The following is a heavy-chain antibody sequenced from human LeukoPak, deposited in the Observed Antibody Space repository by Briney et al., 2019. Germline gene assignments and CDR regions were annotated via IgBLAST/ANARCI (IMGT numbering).Heavy chain of an antibody. V-gene: IGHV3-21*04. CDR2: ITSSSTYT. Sequence: GGSLRLSCAASGFSFSSYNMNWVRQTPGKGLEWVSSITSSSTYTFYADSVKGRFTISRDNARNSLYLQMNSLRAEDTAVYYCAKASMIVVVRDAFDIWGQGTMVTVSS. J-gene: IGHJ3*02. D-gene: IGHD3-22*01. CDR1: GFSFSSYN. CDR3: AKASMIVVVRDAFDI.